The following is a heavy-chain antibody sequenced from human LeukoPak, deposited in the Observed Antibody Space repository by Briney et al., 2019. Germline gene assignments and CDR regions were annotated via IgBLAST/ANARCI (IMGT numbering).Heavy chain of an antibody. Sequence: PSETLSLTCTVSGDSVNTTNYYWGWIRQSPGKGLEWIGNINCSGGTFYKSFLKSRLTMSLDTSKNQFSLKLSSVTAADTAVYYCARGSVVAARDHQNWFDPWGQGTLVTVSS. CDR2: INCSGGT. V-gene: IGHV4-39*07. D-gene: IGHD2-15*01. CDR3: ARGSVVAARDHQNWFDP. CDR1: GDSVNTTNYY. J-gene: IGHJ5*02.